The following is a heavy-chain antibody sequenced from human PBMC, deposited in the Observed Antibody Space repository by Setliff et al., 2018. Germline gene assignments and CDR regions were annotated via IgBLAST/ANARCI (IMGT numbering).Heavy chain of an antibody. V-gene: IGHV3-48*01. CDR2: ISSTSSSI. Sequence: PGGSLRLSCAASGFSFNGYAMNWVRQAPGRGLEWVSYISSTSSSIYYADSVKGRFTISRDNAKNSLYLQMDSLRPEDTAVYYCARTCSGSGCYAGLESWGQGTPVTVSS. J-gene: IGHJ4*02. D-gene: IGHD2-15*01. CDR1: GFSFNGYA. CDR3: ARTCSGSGCYAGLES.